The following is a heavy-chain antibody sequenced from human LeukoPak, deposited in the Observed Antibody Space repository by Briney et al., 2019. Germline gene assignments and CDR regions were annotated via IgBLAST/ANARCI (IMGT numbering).Heavy chain of an antibody. Sequence: SETLSLTCAVYGGSFSGYYWSWIRQPPGKGLEWIGEINHSGSTNYNPSLTSRGTLSVDTSKNHFSRKLTSVTAADTAVYYCARGQPSAAADPVGIAGVRRGYLNYWGQGTLVTVSS. J-gene: IGHJ4*02. CDR2: INHSGST. V-gene: IGHV4-34*01. CDR1: GGSFSGYY. CDR3: ARGQPSAAADPVGIAGVRRGYLNY. D-gene: IGHD6-13*01.